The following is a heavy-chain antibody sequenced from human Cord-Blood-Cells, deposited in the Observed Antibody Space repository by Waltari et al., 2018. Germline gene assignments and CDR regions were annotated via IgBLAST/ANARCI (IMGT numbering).Heavy chain of an antibody. D-gene: IGHD1-26*01. CDR1: GYTLTGDS. V-gene: IGHV1-2*02. J-gene: IGHJ6*03. Sequence: QVQLVQSGAEVKKPGAPVKVSCKATGYTLTGDSMHVVRQAPGQGLEWMGWINPNSGGTNYAQKFQGRVTMTRDTSISTAYMELSRLRSDDTAVYYCARSGSYYYYYYMDVWGKGTTVTVSS. CDR3: ARSGSYYYYYYMDV. CDR2: INPNSGGT.